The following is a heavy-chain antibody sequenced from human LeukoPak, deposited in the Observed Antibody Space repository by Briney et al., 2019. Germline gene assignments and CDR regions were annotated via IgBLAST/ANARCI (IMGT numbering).Heavy chain of an antibody. Sequence: GGSLRLSCAASGFTFSSYSMNWVRQAPGKGLEWVSSISSSSSYIYYADSVKGRFTISRDNAKNSLYLQMNSLRAEDTAVYYCARPDCSGGSCYTSYFDYWGQGTLVTVSS. J-gene: IGHJ4*02. D-gene: IGHD2-15*01. CDR3: ARPDCSGGSCYTSYFDY. CDR1: GFTFSSYS. V-gene: IGHV3-21*01. CDR2: ISSSSSYI.